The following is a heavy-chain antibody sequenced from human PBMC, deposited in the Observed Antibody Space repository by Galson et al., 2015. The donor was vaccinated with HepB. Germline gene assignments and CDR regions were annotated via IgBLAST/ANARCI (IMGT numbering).Heavy chain of an antibody. CDR3: ASDRDYRFDF. CDR2: ISSYGGNT. CDR1: GYTFTSNG. D-gene: IGHD4/OR15-4a*01. J-gene: IGHJ4*02. V-gene: IGHV1-18*04. Sequence: SVKVSCKASGYTFTSNGISWVRQTPRQGLEWLGWISSYGGNTKYAQKYQGRITLTRDTSTSTAYLELRSLRSDDTAVYYCASDRDYRFDFWGQGTLVTVSS.